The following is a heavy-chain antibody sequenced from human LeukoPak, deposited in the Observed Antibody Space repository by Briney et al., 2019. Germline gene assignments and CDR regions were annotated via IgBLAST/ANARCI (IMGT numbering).Heavy chain of an antibody. CDR1: GGSFNRSGYY. CDR2: IYYSGST. V-gene: IGHV4-39*01. D-gene: IGHD2-15*01. J-gene: IGHJ5*02. Sequence: PSETLSLTCTVSGGSFNRSGYYWGWIRQPPGKGLEWIGNIYYSGSTYYNPSLKSRVTISVDTSKNQFSLKLSSVIAADTAVYYCARHPPGKDFGPWGKGTLVTVSS. CDR3: ARHPPGKDFGP.